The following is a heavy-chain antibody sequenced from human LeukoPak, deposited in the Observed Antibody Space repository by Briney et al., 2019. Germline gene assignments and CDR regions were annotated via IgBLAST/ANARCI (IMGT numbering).Heavy chain of an antibody. CDR3: ATQGGYSYGTYFDY. CDR1: GGSIRSSSYY. J-gene: IGHJ4*02. V-gene: IGHV4-39*01. CDR2: IYYSGST. Sequence: PSETLSLTCNVSGGSIRSSSYYWGWVRQPPGKGLEGIGSIYYSGSTYYNPSLKSRVTISVDTSKNEFSLKLSSVTAADTAVYYCATQGGYSYGTYFDYWGQGTLVTVSS. D-gene: IGHD5-18*01.